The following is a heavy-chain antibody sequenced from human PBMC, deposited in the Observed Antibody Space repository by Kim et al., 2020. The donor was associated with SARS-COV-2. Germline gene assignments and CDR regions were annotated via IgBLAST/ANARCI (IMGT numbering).Heavy chain of an antibody. CDR2: IKSKTDGGTT. CDR1: GFTFSNAW. CDR3: TTDKMTRFTMVRGVIGR. Sequence: GGSLRLSCAASGFTFSNAWMSWVRQAPGKGLEWVGRIKSKTDGGTTDYAAPVKGRFTISRDDSKNTLYLQMNSLKTEDTAVYYCTTDKMTRFTMVRGVIGRWGQGTLVTVSS. J-gene: IGHJ4*02. V-gene: IGHV3-15*01. D-gene: IGHD3-10*01.